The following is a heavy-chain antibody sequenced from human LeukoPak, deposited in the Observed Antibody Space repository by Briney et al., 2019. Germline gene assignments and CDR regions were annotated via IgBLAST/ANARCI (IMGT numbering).Heavy chain of an antibody. J-gene: IGHJ4*02. CDR1: GYTFTGYY. Sequence: ASVKVSCKASGYTFTGYYMHWVRQAPGQGLEWMGWINPNSGGTNYAQKFQGRVAMTRDTSMSTAYMELSRLRSDDTAVYYCARDANYYGSGSYLDYWGQGTLVTVSS. D-gene: IGHD3-10*01. CDR3: ARDANYYGSGSYLDY. V-gene: IGHV1-2*02. CDR2: INPNSGGT.